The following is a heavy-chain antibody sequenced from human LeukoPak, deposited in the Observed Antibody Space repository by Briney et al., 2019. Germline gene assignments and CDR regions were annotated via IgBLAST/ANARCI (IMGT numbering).Heavy chain of an antibody. CDR1: GYSISSGYY. CDR3: ARRTIPDH. J-gene: IGHJ4*02. CDR2: IYHSGST. Sequence: SETLSLTCTVSGYSISSGYYWGWIRQPPGKGLEWIGSIYHSGSTYYNPSLKSRVTISVDTSKNQFSLKLSSVTAADTAVYYCARRTIPDHWGQGTLVTVSS. D-gene: IGHD5-24*01. V-gene: IGHV4-38-2*02.